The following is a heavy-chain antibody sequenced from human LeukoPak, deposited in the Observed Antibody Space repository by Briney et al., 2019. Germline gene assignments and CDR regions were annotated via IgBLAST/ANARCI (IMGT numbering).Heavy chain of an antibody. Sequence: GESLKISCKGSGYSFTSYWIGWVRPMPGKGLEWMGIIYPGDSDTRYSPSFQGQVTISADKSISTAYLQWSSLKASDTAMYYCARGPGYGSGSYYNDYWGQGTLVTVSS. CDR1: GYSFTSYW. V-gene: IGHV5-51*01. D-gene: IGHD3-10*01. CDR2: IYPGDSDT. J-gene: IGHJ4*02. CDR3: ARGPGYGSGSYYNDY.